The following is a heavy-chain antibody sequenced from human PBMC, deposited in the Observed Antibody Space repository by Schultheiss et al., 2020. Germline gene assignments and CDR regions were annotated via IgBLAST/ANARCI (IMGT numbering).Heavy chain of an antibody. Sequence: ASVKVSCKGSGYTFTSYDITWVRQATGQGLEWMGWMNPNSGNTGYAQKFQGRVTMTRNTSISTAYMELSSLRSEDTAVYYCARSHCSSTSCYKAYYYGMDRCCQGNTDKVSS. V-gene: IGHV1-8*01. CDR2: MNPNSGNT. CDR3: ARSHCSSTSCYKAYYYGMDR. CDR1: GYTFTSYD. J-gene: IGHJ6*02. D-gene: IGHD2-2*01.